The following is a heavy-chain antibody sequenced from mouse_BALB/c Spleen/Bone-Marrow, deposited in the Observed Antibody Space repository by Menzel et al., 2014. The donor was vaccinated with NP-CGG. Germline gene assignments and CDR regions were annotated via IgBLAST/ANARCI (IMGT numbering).Heavy chain of an antibody. CDR3: ASYRYGWYFDV. J-gene: IGHJ1*01. CDR2: IDPANGNT. Sequence: DVQLQESGAELVKPGASVKLSCTASGFNIKDTYMHWVKQRPEQGLEWIGRIDPANGNTKYDPKFQGKATITADTSSNTAYLQLSSLTSEDTAVYYCASYRYGWYFDVWGAGTTVPVSS. V-gene: IGHV14-3*02. CDR1: GFNIKDTY. D-gene: IGHD2-14*01.